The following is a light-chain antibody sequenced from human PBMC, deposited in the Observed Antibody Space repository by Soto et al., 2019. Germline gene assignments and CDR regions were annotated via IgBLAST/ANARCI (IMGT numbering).Light chain of an antibody. CDR2: AAS. V-gene: IGKV1-39*01. CDR3: QQSYSTPPT. CDR1: QRIGTF. J-gene: IGKJ1*01. Sequence: DIQMTQSPSSLSASVGDRVTITCRTSQRIGTFLNWYQQKPGKAPKLLMYAASSLQSGVSSRFSGSGSGTDFTLTISSLQPEDFATYYCQQSYSTPPTFGQGTKMEIK.